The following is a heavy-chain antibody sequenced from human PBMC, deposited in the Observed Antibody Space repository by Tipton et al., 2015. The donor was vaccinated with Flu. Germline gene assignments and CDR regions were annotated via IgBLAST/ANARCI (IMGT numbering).Heavy chain of an antibody. CDR2: ISSTGTI. CDR3: ASETEQTTRTRNALDL. J-gene: IGHJ3*01. Sequence: SLRLSCAASRFTFSSYEMNWVRQAPGKGLEWVSYISSTGTIFYADSVKGRFTISRDNAKNSLFLQMNNLSAEDTAIYYCASETEQTTRTRNALDLWGQGKKVTVCS. D-gene: IGHD4-17*01. V-gene: IGHV3-48*03. CDR1: RFTFSSYE.